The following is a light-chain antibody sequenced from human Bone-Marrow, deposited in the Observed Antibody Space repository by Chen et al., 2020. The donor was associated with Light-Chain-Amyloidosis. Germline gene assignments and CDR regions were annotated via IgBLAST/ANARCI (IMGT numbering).Light chain of an antibody. J-gene: IGLJ3*02. V-gene: IGLV2-23*01. CDR2: EDI. CDR1: SSDVGSYNL. Sequence: QSALTQPASVSGSPGQSIPISCTGTSSDVGSYNLVSWYQQHPGKAPKLMIYEDIKRPSGVSNRFSGSKSGNTASLTISGLQAEDEADYYCCSYAGSSTPWVFGGGTKLTVL. CDR3: CSYAGSSTPWV.